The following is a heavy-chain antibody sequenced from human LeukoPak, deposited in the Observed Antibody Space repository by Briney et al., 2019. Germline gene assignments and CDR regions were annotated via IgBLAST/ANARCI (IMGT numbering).Heavy chain of an antibody. CDR3: AKGYYDFWSGYYGPLDY. Sequence: SQTLSLTCTVSGGSISSGSYYWSWIRQPAGKGLEWIGRIYTSGSTNYNPSLKSRVTISVDTSKSQFSLKLSSVTAADTAVYYCAKGYYDFWSGYYGPLDYWGQGTLVTVSS. V-gene: IGHV4-61*02. CDR2: IYTSGST. CDR1: GGSISSGSYY. D-gene: IGHD3-3*01. J-gene: IGHJ4*02.